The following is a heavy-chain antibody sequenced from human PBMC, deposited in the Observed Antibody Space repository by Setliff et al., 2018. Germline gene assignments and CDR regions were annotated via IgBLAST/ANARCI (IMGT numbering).Heavy chain of an antibody. Sequence: GGSLRLSCAASGFTFSTHAMTWVRQAPGKGLEWVSTATTSGTYSYYADSVKGRFTISRDDSKNTLYLQMNSLKTEDTAVYYCTTDPSPTFGGVIGAAFDFWGQGTMVTVSS. D-gene: IGHD3-16*01. J-gene: IGHJ3*01. CDR2: ATTSGTYS. CDR1: GFTFSTHA. CDR3: TTDPSPTFGGVIGAAFDF. V-gene: IGHV3-23*01.